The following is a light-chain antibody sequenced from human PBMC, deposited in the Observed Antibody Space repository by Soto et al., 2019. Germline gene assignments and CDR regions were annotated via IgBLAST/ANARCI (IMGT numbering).Light chain of an antibody. CDR1: SSNIGAGYD. CDR2: GNS. Sequence: QSVLTQPPSVSGAPGQRVTISCTGSSSNIGAGYDVHWYQQLPGTAPKLLIYGNSNRPSGVPHRFSGSKSGTSASLAITGLQADDEADYYCQSFDSSLSVYYVFGTGTKVTVL. V-gene: IGLV1-40*01. CDR3: QSFDSSLSVYYV. J-gene: IGLJ1*01.